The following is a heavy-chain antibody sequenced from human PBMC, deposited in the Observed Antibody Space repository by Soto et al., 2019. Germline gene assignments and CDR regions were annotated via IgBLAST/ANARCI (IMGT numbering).Heavy chain of an antibody. V-gene: IGHV5-10-1*01. D-gene: IGHD5-18*01. Sequence: PGESLKISCKGSGYSFTSYWISWVRQMPGKGLEWMGRIDPSDSYTNYSPSFQGHVTISADKSISTAYLQWSSLKASDTAMYYCAITADVDTAMVYYYGMDVWGQGTTVNVSS. CDR2: IDPSDSYT. CDR3: AITADVDTAMVYYYGMDV. J-gene: IGHJ6*02. CDR1: GYSFTSYW.